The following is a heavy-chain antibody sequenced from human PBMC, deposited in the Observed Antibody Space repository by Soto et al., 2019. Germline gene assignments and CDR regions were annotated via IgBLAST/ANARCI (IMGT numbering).Heavy chain of an antibody. D-gene: IGHD3-3*01. CDR1: GYTFSTYE. V-gene: IGHV1-8*01. J-gene: IGHJ4*02. Sequence: ASVKVSCMASGYTFSTYEINWVRRAAGQGLEWTGRMNPDNGNTGYAQKFQDRVTMTRSTSISTAYMELSSLRSDDTAVYYCARGPRESGEWLLFDYWGQGALVTVSS. CDR3: ARGPRESGEWLLFDY. CDR2: MNPDNGNT.